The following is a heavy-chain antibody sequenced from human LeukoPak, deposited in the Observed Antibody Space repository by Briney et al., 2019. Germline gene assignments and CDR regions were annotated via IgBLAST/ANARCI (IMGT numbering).Heavy chain of an antibody. CDR1: GFTFSSYS. V-gene: IGHV3-21*01. CDR3: AGSYYYGSGGSSAFDI. Sequence: GGSLRLSCAASGFTFSSYSMNWVRQAPGKGLEWVSSISSSSSYIYYADSVKGRFTISRDNAKNSLYLQMNSLRAEDTAVYYCAGSYYYGSGGSSAFDIWGQGTMVTVSS. CDR2: ISSSSSYI. D-gene: IGHD3-10*01. J-gene: IGHJ3*02.